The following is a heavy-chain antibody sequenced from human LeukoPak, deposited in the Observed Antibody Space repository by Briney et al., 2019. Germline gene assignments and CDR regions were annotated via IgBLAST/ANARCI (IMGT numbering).Heavy chain of an antibody. CDR3: ARRAGAYSHPYDY. CDR1: GFTVSSNS. J-gene: IGHJ4*02. CDR2: IYSDNT. D-gene: IGHD4/OR15-4a*01. Sequence: PGGSLRLSCTVSGFTVSSNSMSWVRQAPGKGLEWVSFIYSDNTHNSDSVKGRYTISTDNSKNTLYLQMNSLRAEDTAVYYCARRAGAYSHPYDYWGQGTLVTVS. V-gene: IGHV3-53*01.